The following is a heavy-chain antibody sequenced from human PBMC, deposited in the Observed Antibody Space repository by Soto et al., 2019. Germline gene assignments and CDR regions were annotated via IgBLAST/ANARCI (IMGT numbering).Heavy chain of an antibody. CDR3: ARDGIGGTVFRGYLDY. CDR1: GGIFHGYG. CDR2: IRFDGSNE. V-gene: IGHV3-33*01. Sequence: ESEGGVVQPGTSLRLSCAVPGGIFHGYGMHWVRQAPGKGLEWVAIIRFDGSNEEYADSVKGRFTISRDNSKNTLYLQMSTLGAEDTAVYYCARDGIGGTVFRGYLDYWGRGTVVTVSS. D-gene: IGHD1-7*01. J-gene: IGHJ4*02.